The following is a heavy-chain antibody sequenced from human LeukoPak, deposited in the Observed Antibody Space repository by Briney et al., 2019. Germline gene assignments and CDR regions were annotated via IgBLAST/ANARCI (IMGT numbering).Heavy chain of an antibody. CDR2: IRYDGSNK. CDR1: GFTFSSYG. D-gene: IGHD3-10*01. CDR3: AKDRLLWFGELAPSADY. J-gene: IGHJ4*02. Sequence: PGGSLRLSCAASGFTFSSYGMHWVRQAPGKGLEWVAFIRYDGSNKYYADSVKGRFTISRDNSKNTLHLQMNSLRAEDTAVYYCAKDRLLWFGELAPSADYWGQGTLVTVSS. V-gene: IGHV3-30*02.